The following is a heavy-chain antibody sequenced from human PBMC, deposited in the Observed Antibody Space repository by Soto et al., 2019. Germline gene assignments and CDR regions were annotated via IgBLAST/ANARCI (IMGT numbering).Heavy chain of an antibody. CDR1: GFTFSSYA. J-gene: IGHJ6*03. V-gene: IGHV3-23*01. CDR2: ISGSGGST. Sequence: PGGSLRLSCAASGFTFSSYAMSWVRQAPGKGLEWVSAISGSGGSTYYADSVKGRFTISRDNSKNTLYLQMNSLRAEDTAVYYCAKGSGYSGYDLGNYYMDVWGKGTTVTAP. D-gene: IGHD5-12*01. CDR3: AKGSGYSGYDLGNYYMDV.